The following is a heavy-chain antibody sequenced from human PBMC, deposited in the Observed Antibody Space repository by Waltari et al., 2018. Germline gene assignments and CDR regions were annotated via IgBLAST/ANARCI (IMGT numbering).Heavy chain of an antibody. Sequence: QVQLVQSGAEVKKPGASVKVSCKASGYTFTGYYMHWVRQAPGQGLEWMGWINPNSGGTNYAQKLQGRVTMTRDTSISTAYMELSRLRSDDTAVYYCARDPPGDSSGYTFDYWGQGTLVTVSS. J-gene: IGHJ4*02. CDR1: GYTFTGYY. CDR3: ARDPPGDSSGYTFDY. V-gene: IGHV1-2*02. D-gene: IGHD3-22*01. CDR2: INPNSGGT.